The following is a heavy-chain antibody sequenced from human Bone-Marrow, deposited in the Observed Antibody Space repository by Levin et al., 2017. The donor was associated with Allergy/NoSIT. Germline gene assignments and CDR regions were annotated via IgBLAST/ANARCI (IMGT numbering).Heavy chain of an antibody. Sequence: LSLTCAVSGGSLSTGDYSWSWVRLPPGKGLEWIGYIYHSGSTSYNPSLKSRVTISVDRSKNQFSLKLRSVTAADTAVYFCARLNYYGSGTYGFDYWGQGTLVTVSS. CDR2: IYHSGST. V-gene: IGHV4-30-2*01. J-gene: IGHJ4*02. D-gene: IGHD3-10*01. CDR1: GGSLSTGDYS. CDR3: ARLNYYGSGTYGFDY.